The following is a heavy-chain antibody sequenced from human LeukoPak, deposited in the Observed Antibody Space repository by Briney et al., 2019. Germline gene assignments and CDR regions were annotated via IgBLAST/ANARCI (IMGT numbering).Heavy chain of an antibody. V-gene: IGHV4-61*08. Sequence: PSETLSLTCTVSGGSISSNDYYWSWIRQPPGKGLEWIGHIYYSGSTNYNPSLKSRVTISIDTSKNQFSLRLSSVTGADTAVYFCARDSGSGTYFWGQGTLVTVSS. CDR2: IYYSGST. D-gene: IGHD6-19*01. CDR3: ARDSGSGTYF. CDR1: GGSISSNDYY. J-gene: IGHJ4*02.